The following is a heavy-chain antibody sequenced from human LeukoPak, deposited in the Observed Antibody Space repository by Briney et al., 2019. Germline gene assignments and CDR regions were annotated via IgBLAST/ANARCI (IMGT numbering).Heavy chain of an antibody. D-gene: IGHD2-8*01. J-gene: IGHJ4*02. CDR3: AKEYCSNSVCHSLDY. V-gene: IGHV3-30-3*01. CDR2: ISYDGSNK. Sequence: GRSLRLSCAASGFTFSSYAMHWVRQAPGKGLEWVAVISYDGSNKYYADSVKGRFTISRDNSKNTLYLQMNSLRAEDTAVYYCAKEYCSNSVCHSLDYWGQGTLVTVSS. CDR1: GFTFSSYA.